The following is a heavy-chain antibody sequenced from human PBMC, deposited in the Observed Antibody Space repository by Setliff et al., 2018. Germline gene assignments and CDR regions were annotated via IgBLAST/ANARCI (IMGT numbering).Heavy chain of an antibody. Sequence: GGSLRLSCAASGFTFSAHYMDWLRQAPGKGLEWVGRIRSKADSYATAYAASVKARFTISRDDSKNTAYLQMNSLKTEDTAVYYCTFARDGYDVFDIWGQGTMVTVSS. D-gene: IGHD5-18*01. J-gene: IGHJ3*02. CDR1: GFTFSAHY. V-gene: IGHV3-73*01. CDR3: TFARDGYDVFDI. CDR2: IRSKADSYAT.